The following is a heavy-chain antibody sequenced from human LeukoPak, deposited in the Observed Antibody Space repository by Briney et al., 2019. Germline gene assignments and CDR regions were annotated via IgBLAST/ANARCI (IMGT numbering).Heavy chain of an antibody. D-gene: IGHD3-22*01. CDR2: ISWDGGST. Sequence: GGSLRLSCAASGFTFDDYTMHWVRQAPGKGLEWVSLISWDGGSTYYVDSVKGRFTISRDNSKNSLYLQMNSLRTEDTALYYCAKDINYDSSGYLDYWGQGTLVTVSS. CDR1: GFTFDDYT. CDR3: AKDINYDSSGYLDY. V-gene: IGHV3-43*01. J-gene: IGHJ4*02.